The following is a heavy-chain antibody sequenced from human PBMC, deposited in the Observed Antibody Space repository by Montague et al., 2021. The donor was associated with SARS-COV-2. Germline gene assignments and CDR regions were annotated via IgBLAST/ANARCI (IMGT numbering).Heavy chain of an antibody. Sequence: SETLSLTCTVSGGSTNNYYWSWIRQPAGKGLEWIGRIHASGISTYNPSLETGVTMSVDTSKNQFSLKLSSVTAANTAVYYCARGRFYYDSGELGSWGQGTLVTVSS. V-gene: IGHV4-4*07. D-gene: IGHD3-22*01. J-gene: IGHJ5*02. CDR3: ARGRFYYDSGELGS. CDR2: IHASGIS. CDR1: GGSTNNYY.